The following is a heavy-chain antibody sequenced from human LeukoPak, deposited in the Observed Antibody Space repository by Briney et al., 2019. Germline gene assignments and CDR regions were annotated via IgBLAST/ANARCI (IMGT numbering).Heavy chain of an antibody. CDR1: GYTFTSYG. V-gene: IGHV1-18*04. J-gene: IGHJ5*02. CDR3: ARAMVRGVITLWFDP. Sequence: ATVKVSCKASGYTFTSYGISWVRQAPGQGLEWMGWISAYNGNTNYARKLQGRVTMTTDTSTSTAYMELRSLRSDDTAVYYCARAMVRGVITLWFDPWGQGTLVTVSS. D-gene: IGHD3-10*01. CDR2: ISAYNGNT.